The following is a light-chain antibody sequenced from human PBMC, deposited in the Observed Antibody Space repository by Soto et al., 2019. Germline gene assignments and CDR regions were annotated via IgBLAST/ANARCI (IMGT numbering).Light chain of an antibody. J-gene: IGKJ1*01. CDR1: QSISSW. V-gene: IGKV1-5*01. CDR2: GSS. Sequence: MTQSPATLSASVGDRVTITCRASQSISSWLAWYQQKPGKAPKLLIYGSSSLLSGVPSRFSGTRSGTDFTLTISSLQPEDFATYYCQQANSYPWTFGQGTKVDIK. CDR3: QQANSYPWT.